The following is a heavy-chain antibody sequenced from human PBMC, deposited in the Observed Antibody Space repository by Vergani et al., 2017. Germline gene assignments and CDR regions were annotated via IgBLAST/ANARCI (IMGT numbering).Heavy chain of an antibody. CDR2: ISWNSGSI. V-gene: IGHV3-9*01. CDR1: GFTFDDYA. Sequence: EVQLVESGGGLVQPGRSLRLSCAASGFTFDDYAMHWVRQAPGKGLEWVSGISWNSGSIGYADSVKGRFTISRDNAKNSLYLQMNSLRAEDTALYYCAKEGVEKDAFDIWGQGRMVTVSS. CDR3: AKEGVEKDAFDI. J-gene: IGHJ3*02. D-gene: IGHD3-3*01.